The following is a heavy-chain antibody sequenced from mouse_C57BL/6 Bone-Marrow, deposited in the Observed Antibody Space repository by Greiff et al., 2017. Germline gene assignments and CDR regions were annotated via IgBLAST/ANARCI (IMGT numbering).Heavy chain of an antibody. V-gene: IGHV3-3*01. CDR1: GFSIHSDCY. Sequence: EVKLVESGPSLVRPSQTLSLTCTVTGFSIHSDCYWIWIRQFPGNKLEYIGYTFYSGITYYNPSLESRTYITRDTSKNQFSLKLSSVTTEDTATYYCARVVITTVAPYYFDYWGQGTTLTVSS. CDR3: ARVVITTVAPYYFDY. D-gene: IGHD1-1*01. J-gene: IGHJ2*01. CDR2: TFYSGIT.